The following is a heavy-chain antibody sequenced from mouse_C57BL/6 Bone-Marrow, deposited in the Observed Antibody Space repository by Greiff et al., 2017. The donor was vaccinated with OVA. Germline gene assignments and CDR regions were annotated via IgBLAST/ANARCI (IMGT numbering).Heavy chain of an antibody. CDR2: IYPGNSDT. Sequence: VQLQQSGTVLARPGASVKMSCKTSGYTFTSYWMHWVKQRPGQGLEWIGAIYPGNSDTSYNQKFKGKAKLTADTSASTAYLELSSLTNEDSAVYYCTRWHYYGSSYGYFDYWGQGTTLTVSS. V-gene: IGHV1-5*01. J-gene: IGHJ2*01. CDR3: TRWHYYGSSYGYFDY. D-gene: IGHD1-1*01. CDR1: GYTFTSYW.